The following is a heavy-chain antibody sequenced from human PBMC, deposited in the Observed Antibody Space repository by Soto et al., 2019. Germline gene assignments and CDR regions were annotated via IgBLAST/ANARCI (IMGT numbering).Heavy chain of an antibody. CDR1: GYTFTTYG. CDR2: ISAYNGNT. J-gene: IGHJ4*02. Sequence: SVKVSCKASGYTFTTYGISWVRQATGQEIEWMGWISAYNGNTNYAQKLQGRVTMTTDTSTSTAYMELRSLRSDDTAVYYCARDSYCTNGICCHHAPDYWGQGTLVTASS. CDR3: ARDSYCTNGICCHHAPDY. D-gene: IGHD2-8*01. V-gene: IGHV1-18*01.